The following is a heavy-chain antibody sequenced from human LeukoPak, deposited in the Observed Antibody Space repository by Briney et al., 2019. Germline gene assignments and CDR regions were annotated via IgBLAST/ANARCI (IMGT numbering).Heavy chain of an antibody. Sequence: PGGSLRLSCAASGFTFSTYEMNWVRQAPGKGLEWVSYISSSSSYTNYADSVKGRFTISRGNAKNSLYLQINSLRAEDTAVYYCARGITMVRGVTDFDYWGQGTLVTVSS. CDR1: GFTFSTYE. J-gene: IGHJ4*02. CDR3: ARGITMVRGVTDFDY. D-gene: IGHD3-10*01. CDR2: ISSSSSYT. V-gene: IGHV3-21*05.